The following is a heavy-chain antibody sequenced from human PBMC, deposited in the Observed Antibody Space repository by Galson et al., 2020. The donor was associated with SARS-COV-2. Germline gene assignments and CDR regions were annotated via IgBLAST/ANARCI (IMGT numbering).Heavy chain of an antibody. CDR3: AKVVSSCCSGGSCSAGMWFDA. J-gene: IGHJ5*02. D-gene: IGHD2-15*01. Sequence: GESLKISCAASGFAFSNSVMSWVRQTPGKGLEWVSAISGSGAGTYYADSVKGRFTISRDNSKNTVSLQMKSLRAGDTAAYFCAKVVSSCCSGGSCSAGMWFDAWGQGTLVTVSS. V-gene: IGHV3-23*01. CDR1: GFAFSNSV. CDR2: ISGSGAGT.